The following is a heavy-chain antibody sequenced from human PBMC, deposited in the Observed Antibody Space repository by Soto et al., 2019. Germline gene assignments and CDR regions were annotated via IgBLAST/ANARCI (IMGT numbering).Heavy chain of an antibody. J-gene: IGHJ4*02. CDR2: INHSGSA. V-gene: IGHV4-34*01. CDR3: AGWAVGIMIFGVPKDY. D-gene: IGHD3-3*01. Sequence: PSETLSLTCVVYGGSFSGHFWSWIRQPPGKGLEGIGEINHSGSANYNPSLKSRVTISVDTSKNQFSLKLTSVTAADTAVYYCAGWAVGIMIFGVPKDYWSQGTQVTVSS. CDR1: GGSFSGHF.